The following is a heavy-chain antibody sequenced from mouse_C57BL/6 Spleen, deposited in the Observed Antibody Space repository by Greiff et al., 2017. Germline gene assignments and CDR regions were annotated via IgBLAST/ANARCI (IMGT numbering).Heavy chain of an antibody. J-gene: IGHJ1*03. D-gene: IGHD4-1*01. CDR1: GYTFTGYW. Sequence: VQLQESGAELMKPGASVKLSCKATGYTFTGYWIEWVKQRPGHGLEWIGEILPGSGSTNYHEKFKGKATFTADTSSNTAYMQLSSLTTEDSAIYYCARKGNWDPYWYFGVWGTGTTVTVSS. CDR3: ARKGNWDPYWYFGV. V-gene: IGHV1-9*01. CDR2: ILPGSGST.